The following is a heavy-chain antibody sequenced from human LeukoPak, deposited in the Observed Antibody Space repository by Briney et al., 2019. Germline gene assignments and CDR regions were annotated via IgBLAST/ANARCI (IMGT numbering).Heavy chain of an antibody. V-gene: IGHV1-18*01. Sequence: ASVKVSCKASGYTFTSYGISWVRQAPGQGLEWMGWISAYNGNTNYAQKLQGRVTMTTDTSTSTAYMELRSLRSDDTAVYYCARTGDPSLDIVVVPAALDYWGQGTLVTVSS. J-gene: IGHJ4*02. D-gene: IGHD2-2*01. CDR3: ARTGDPSLDIVVVPAALDY. CDR1: GYTFTSYG. CDR2: ISAYNGNT.